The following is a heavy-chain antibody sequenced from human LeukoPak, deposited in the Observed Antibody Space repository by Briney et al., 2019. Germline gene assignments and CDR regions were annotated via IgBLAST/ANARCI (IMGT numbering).Heavy chain of an antibody. CDR2: IHRSGST. D-gene: IGHD1-14*01. CDR3: AREIVGGFNPGAY. Sequence: SETLPLTCTVSPDSTTSNFWSWVRQPPRKGLEWIGEIHRSGSTNYNPSLQSRVTISIDRSKNQIALELSSVTAADTAVYYCAREIVGGFNPGAYWGQGTLVTVSS. V-gene: IGHV4-4*02. J-gene: IGHJ4*02. CDR1: PDSTTSNF.